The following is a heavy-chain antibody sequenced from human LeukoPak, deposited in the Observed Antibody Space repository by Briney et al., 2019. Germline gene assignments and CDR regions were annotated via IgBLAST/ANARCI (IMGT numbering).Heavy chain of an antibody. V-gene: IGHV4-61*02. J-gene: IGHJ5*02. CDR2: IYTSGST. Sequence: SETLSLTCTVSGGSISSGSYYWSWIRQPAGKGLEWIGRIYTSGSTNYNPSLKSRVTISVDTSKNQFSLKLSSVTAADTAVYYCARAHDFWSGRSFYNWFDPWGQGTLVTVSS. CDR3: ARAHDFWSGRSFYNWFDP. D-gene: IGHD3-3*01. CDR1: GGSISSGSYY.